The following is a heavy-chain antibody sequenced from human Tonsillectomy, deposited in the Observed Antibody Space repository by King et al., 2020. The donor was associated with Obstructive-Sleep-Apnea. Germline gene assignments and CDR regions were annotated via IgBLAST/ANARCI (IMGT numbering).Heavy chain of an antibody. J-gene: IGHJ4*02. Sequence: VQLVESGGGLVQPGGSLRLSCAASGFTFSSYAMNWVRQAPGKGLAWVSTIIICGGITDYADSVKGRFTISRDNSKNTLYLQMNTLRAEDTAVYYCAKGISFTMVRGVMRSYYFDYWGQGTLVTVSS. V-gene: IGHV3-23*04. CDR2: IIICGGIT. CDR3: AKGISFTMVRGVMRSYYFDY. CDR1: GFTFSSYA. D-gene: IGHD3-10*01.